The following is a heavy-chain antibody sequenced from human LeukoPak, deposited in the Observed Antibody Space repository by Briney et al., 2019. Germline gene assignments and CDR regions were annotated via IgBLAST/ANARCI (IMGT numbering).Heavy chain of an antibody. D-gene: IGHD6-19*01. CDR2: ISYDGKDK. CDR3: AKARGSGFQRGDALDM. CDR1: GFTFSNFG. J-gene: IGHJ3*02. V-gene: IGHV3-30*02. Sequence: PGGSLRLSCATSGFTFSNFGMNWVRQAPGKGLQWVAFISYDGKDKYYSDSVKGRITISRDNSKSTLYVQMDSLRTEDTAVYYCAKARGSGFQRGDALDMWGQGTRVTVSS.